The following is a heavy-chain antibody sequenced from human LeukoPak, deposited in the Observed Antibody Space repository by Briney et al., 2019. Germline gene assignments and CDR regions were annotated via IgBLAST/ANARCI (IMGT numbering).Heavy chain of an antibody. CDR3: ARVTGDTAFDI. V-gene: IGHV4-59*01. CDR1: GGSISSYY. CDR2: IYYSGST. J-gene: IGHJ3*02. D-gene: IGHD7-27*01. Sequence: PSETLSLTCTVSGGSISSYYLSWLRQPPGKGLEWIGYIYYSGSTNYNPSLKSRVTISVDTSKNQFSLKLSSVTAADTAVYYCARVTGDTAFDIWGQGTMVTVST.